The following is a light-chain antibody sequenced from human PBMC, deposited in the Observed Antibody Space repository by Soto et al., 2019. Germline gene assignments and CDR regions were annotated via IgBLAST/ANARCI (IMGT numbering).Light chain of an antibody. CDR1: QAVSNKY. V-gene: IGKV3-15*01. CDR3: QQHNQLPIP. J-gene: IGKJ5*01. Sequence: SPDTQPLSPRERATLSRRASQAVSNKYLTWYQQKPGQPPRLLTYGTSTRATGIPARFSGSGSGTEFTLTINSRQSEDSAVYYCQQHNQLPIPFGGGTRLDIK. CDR2: GTS.